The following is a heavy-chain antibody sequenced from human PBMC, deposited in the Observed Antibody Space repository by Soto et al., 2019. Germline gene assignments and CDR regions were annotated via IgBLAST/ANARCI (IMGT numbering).Heavy chain of an antibody. CDR3: ATPSHYDTGGYCLPFHY. J-gene: IGHJ4*02. CDR2: IIPIFGTP. V-gene: IGHV1-69*18. CDR1: GGTFSSYA. D-gene: IGHD3-22*01. Sequence: HVQLVQSGAEVKKPGSSVKVSGKASGGTFSSYAISWVRQAPGQGLEWMGRIIPIFGTPKSAQKFQGRVTSIADESTTTTYMALTSLRSEYTAVDSCATPSHYDTGGYCLPFHYWGKGTLVTV.